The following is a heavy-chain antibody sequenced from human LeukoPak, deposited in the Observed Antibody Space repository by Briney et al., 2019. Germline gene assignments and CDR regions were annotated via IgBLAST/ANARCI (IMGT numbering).Heavy chain of an antibody. CDR1: GFTFSSYG. J-gene: IGHJ6*03. D-gene: IGHD2-21*02. CDR3: TRTNCGGDCYSIGYYYYYYMDV. CDR2: IRSKANSYAT. V-gene: IGHV3-73*01. Sequence: GGSLRLSCAASGFTFSSYGMHWVRQASGKGLEWVGRIRSKANSYATAYAASVKGRFTISRDDSKNTAYLQMNSLKTEDTAVYYCTRTNCGGDCYSIGYYYYYYMDVWGKGTTVTVSS.